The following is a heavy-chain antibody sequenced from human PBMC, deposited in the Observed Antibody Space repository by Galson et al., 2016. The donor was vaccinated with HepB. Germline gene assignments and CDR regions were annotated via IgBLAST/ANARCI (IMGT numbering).Heavy chain of an antibody. D-gene: IGHD5-18*01. Sequence: SVKVSCKASGYTFTSHGISWVRQAPGQGLEWMGWISAYNGYRTYAQKFQGRVTITADESTSTAYMELSSLRSEDAAVYYCARDTRVGGYSYGFDAFDIWGQGTMVTVSS. CDR1: GYTFTSHG. CDR3: ARDTRVGGYSYGFDAFDI. V-gene: IGHV1-18*01. CDR2: ISAYNGYR. J-gene: IGHJ3*02.